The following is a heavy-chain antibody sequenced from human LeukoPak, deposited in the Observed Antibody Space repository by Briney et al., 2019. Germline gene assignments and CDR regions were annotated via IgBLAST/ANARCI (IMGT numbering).Heavy chain of an antibody. CDR1: GFTFDDYT. Sequence: PGGSLRLSCAASGFTFDDYTMHWVRQAPGKGLGWVSLISWDGGSTYYADSVKGRFTISRDNSKNSLYLQMNSLRTEDTALYYCAKGGSIAARDYFDYWGQGTLVTVSS. D-gene: IGHD6-6*01. CDR3: AKGGSIAARDYFDY. V-gene: IGHV3-43*01. J-gene: IGHJ4*02. CDR2: ISWDGGST.